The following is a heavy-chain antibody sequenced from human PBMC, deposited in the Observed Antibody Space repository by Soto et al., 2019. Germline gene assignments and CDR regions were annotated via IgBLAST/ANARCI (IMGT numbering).Heavy chain of an antibody. CDR2: IYYSGST. J-gene: IGHJ4*02. CDR1: GGSISSYY. D-gene: IGHD3-22*01. V-gene: IGHV4-59*01. Sequence: SETLSLTCTASGGSISSYYWSWIRQPPGKGLEWIGHIYYSGSTNYNSSLKSRVTISVDTSKNQLSLKLSSVTAADTAVYYCARATYYYDSSGYYGYYFDYWGQGTLVTVSS. CDR3: ARATYYYDSSGYYGYYFDY.